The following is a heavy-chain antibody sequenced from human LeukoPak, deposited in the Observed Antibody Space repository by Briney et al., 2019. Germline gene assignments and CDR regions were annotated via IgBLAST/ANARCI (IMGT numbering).Heavy chain of an antibody. CDR2: IYHSGST. CDR3: ARGGGGYYDYYYGMDV. V-gene: IGHV4-30-2*01. Sequence: SQTLSLTCAVSGGSISSGGYSWSWIRQPPGKGLEWIGYIYHSGSTYYNPSLKSRVTISVDRSKNQFSLKLSSVTAADTAVYYCARGGGGYYDYYYGMDVWGQGTTVTVYS. J-gene: IGHJ6*02. CDR1: GGSISSGGYS. D-gene: IGHD3-3*01.